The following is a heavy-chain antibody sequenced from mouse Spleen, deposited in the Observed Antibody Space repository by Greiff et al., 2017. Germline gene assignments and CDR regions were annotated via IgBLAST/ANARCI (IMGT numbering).Heavy chain of an antibody. D-gene: IGHD1-1*01. CDR3: ARRVTTVVED. CDR1: GFTFSDYG. V-gene: IGHV5-17*01. J-gene: IGHJ3*01. CDR2: ISSGSSTI. Sequence: EVKLVESGGGLVKPGGSLKLSCAASGFTFSDYGMHWVRQAPEKGLEWVAYISSGSSTIYYAATVKGRFTISRDNAKNTLFLQMTSLRSEDTAMYYCARRVTTVVEDWGQGTLVTVSA.